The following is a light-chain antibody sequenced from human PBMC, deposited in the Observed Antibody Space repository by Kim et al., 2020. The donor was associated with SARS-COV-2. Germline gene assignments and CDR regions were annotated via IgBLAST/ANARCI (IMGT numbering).Light chain of an antibody. J-gene: IGKJ2*01. CDR3: HQYNDWPPYT. V-gene: IGKV3-15*01. Sequence: VSPGERATPSGRASQSVSSYLAWYQQKPGQAPRLLIYGASTRATGIPARFSGSGSGTEFTLTISSLQSEDFAVYYCHQYNDWPPYTFGQGTKLEI. CDR1: QSVSSY. CDR2: GAS.